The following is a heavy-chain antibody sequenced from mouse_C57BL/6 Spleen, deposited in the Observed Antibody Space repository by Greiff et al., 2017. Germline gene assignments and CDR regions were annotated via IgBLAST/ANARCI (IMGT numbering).Heavy chain of an antibody. V-gene: IGHV5-17*01. CDR2: ISSGSSTI. D-gene: IGHD1-1*01. CDR1: GFTFSDYG. CDR3: ANPYYYGSSYYAMDY. J-gene: IGHJ4*01. Sequence: EVHLVEPGGGLVKPGGSLKLSCAASGFTFSDYGMHWVRQAPEKGLEWVAYISSGSSTIYYADTVKGRFTISRDNAKNTLFLQMTSLRSEDTAMYYCANPYYYGSSYYAMDYWGQGTSVTVSS.